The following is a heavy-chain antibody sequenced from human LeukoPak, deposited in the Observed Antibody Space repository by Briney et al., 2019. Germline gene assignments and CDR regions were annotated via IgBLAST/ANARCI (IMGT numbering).Heavy chain of an antibody. J-gene: IGHJ4*02. D-gene: IGHD6-13*01. V-gene: IGHV3-21*04. CDR2: ISDSSSYI. CDR1: GFTFSSYS. Sequence: GGSLRLSCAASGFTFSSYSMNWVRQAPGKGLEWVSSISDSSSYIYYTDSVKGRFTISRDNAKNSLYLQMNSLRAEDTALYYCAKDISRIAAAGTFGFDYWGQGTLVTVSS. CDR3: AKDISRIAAAGTFGFDY.